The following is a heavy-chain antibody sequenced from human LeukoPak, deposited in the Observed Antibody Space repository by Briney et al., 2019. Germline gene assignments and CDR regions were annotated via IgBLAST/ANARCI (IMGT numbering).Heavy chain of an antibody. D-gene: IGHD3-22*01. V-gene: IGHV3-30*02. J-gene: IGHJ3*02. Sequence: PGGSLRLSCAASGFTFSSYGMHWVRQAPGKGLEWVAFIRYDGSNKYYADSVKGRFTISRDNSKNTLYLQMNSLRAEDTAVYYCATLGNYYDSSGYAFDIWGQGTMVTVSS. CDR3: ATLGNYYDSSGYAFDI. CDR1: GFTFSSYG. CDR2: IRYDGSNK.